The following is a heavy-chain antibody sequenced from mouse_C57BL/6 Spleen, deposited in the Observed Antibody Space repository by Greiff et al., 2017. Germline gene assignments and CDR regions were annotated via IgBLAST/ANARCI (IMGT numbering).Heavy chain of an antibody. D-gene: IGHD1-1*01. CDR2: IYPSDSET. Sequence: QVQLQQPGAELVRPGSSVKLSCKASGYTFTSYWMDWVKQRPGQGLEWIGNIYPSDSETHYNQKFKDKATLPVDKSSSTAYMQLRSLTSEDSAVYYCARNLYGSSFYWYFDVWGTGTTVTVSS. J-gene: IGHJ1*03. V-gene: IGHV1-61*01. CDR1: GYTFTSYW. CDR3: ARNLYGSSFYWYFDV.